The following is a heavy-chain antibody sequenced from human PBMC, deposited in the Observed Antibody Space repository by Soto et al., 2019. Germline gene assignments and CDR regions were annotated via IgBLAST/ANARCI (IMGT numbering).Heavy chain of an antibody. CDR2: ISYDGSNK. CDR1: GFTFSSYG. V-gene: IGHV3-30*18. J-gene: IGHJ4*02. D-gene: IGHD2-2*01. CDR3: AKDLVHFDY. Sequence: SLRLSCAASGFTFSSYGMHWVRQAPGKGLEWVAVISYDGSNKYYADSVKGRFTISRDNSKNTLYLQMNSLRAEDTAVYYCAKDLVHFDYWGQGTLVTV.